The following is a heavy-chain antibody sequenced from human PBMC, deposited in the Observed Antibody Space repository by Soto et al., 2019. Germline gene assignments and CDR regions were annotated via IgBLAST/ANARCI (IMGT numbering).Heavy chain of an antibody. D-gene: IGHD3-9*01. CDR2: IYYSGST. V-gene: IGHV4-30-4*01. CDR3: ARGLTYYDILTGYSLPLDV. J-gene: IGHJ6*02. Sequence: SETLSLTCTVSGGSISSGDYYWSWIRQPPGKGLEWIGYIYYSGSTYYNPSLKSRVTISVDTSKNQFSLKLSSVTAADTAVYYCARGLTYYDILTGYSLPLDVWGQGTTVTAP. CDR1: GGSISSGDYY.